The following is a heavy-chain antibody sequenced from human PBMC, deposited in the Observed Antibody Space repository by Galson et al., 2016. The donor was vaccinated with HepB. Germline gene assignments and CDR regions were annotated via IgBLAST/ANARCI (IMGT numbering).Heavy chain of an antibody. CDR3: TREYIGGYFDY. CDR2: INPNDGNT. CDR1: GYTFTNYH. J-gene: IGHJ4*02. V-gene: IGHV1-46*01. Sequence: SCKASGYTFTNYHIHWVRQAPGQGLEWLGIINPNDGNTVYARELRGRLTLTSDTSTSTVYMELSSLRSYDTAMYYCTREYIGGYFDYWGQGILVSVSS. D-gene: IGHD3-16*01.